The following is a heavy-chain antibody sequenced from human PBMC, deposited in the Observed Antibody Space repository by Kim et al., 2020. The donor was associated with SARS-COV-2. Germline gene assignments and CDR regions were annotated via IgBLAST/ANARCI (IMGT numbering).Heavy chain of an antibody. V-gene: IGHV3-30*04. Sequence: GGSLRLSCAASGFTFSSYAMHWVRQAPGKGLEWVAVISYDGSNKYYADSVKGRFTISRDNSKNTLYLQMNSLRAEDTAVYYCARAPMTMVRGASYYFDYWGQGTLVTVSS. CDR1: GFTFSSYA. CDR2: ISYDGSNK. J-gene: IGHJ4*02. CDR3: ARAPMTMVRGASYYFDY. D-gene: IGHD3-10*01.